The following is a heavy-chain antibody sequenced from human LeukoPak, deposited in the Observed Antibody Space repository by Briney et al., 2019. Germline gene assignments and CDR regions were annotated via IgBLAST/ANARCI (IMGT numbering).Heavy chain of an antibody. CDR2: IRNDESDK. D-gene: IGHD3-16*02. CDR3: ARWNMITFGGVIVGAFDI. V-gene: IGHV3-30*02. J-gene: IGHJ3*02. Sequence: GGSLRLSCAASGFTFSSYGMHWVRQAPGKGLEWVAFIRNDESDKYYGGSVKGRFTVSRDNSKNTLYLQMNSLRAEDTAVYYCARWNMITFGGVIVGAFDIWGQGTMVTVSS. CDR1: GFTFSSYG.